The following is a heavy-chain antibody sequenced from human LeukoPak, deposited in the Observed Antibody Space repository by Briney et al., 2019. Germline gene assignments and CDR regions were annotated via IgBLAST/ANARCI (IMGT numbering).Heavy chain of an antibody. Sequence: SETLSLTCTVSGGSISSGDYYWSWIRQPPGKGXXXXXXXXXSGSTYYNPSLKSRVTISVDTSKNQFSLKLSSVTAADTAVYYCARASRLYPRLYYYYGMDVWGKGTTVTVSS. CDR2: XXXSGST. CDR3: ARASRLYPRLYYYYGMDV. V-gene: IGHV4-30-4*01. CDR1: GGSISSGDYY. D-gene: IGHD2/OR15-2a*01. J-gene: IGHJ6*04.